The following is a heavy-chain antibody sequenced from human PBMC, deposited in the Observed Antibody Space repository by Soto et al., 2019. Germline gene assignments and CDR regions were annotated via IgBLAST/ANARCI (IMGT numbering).Heavy chain of an antibody. D-gene: IGHD3-22*01. Sequence: GGSLRLSCAASGFTFSSYGMHWVRQAPGKGLEWVAVISYDGSNKYYADSVKGRFTISRDNSKNTLYLQMNSLRAEDTAVYYCAKDRANYYDSSGYYSPGYWGQGTLVTVSS. J-gene: IGHJ4*02. CDR2: ISYDGSNK. CDR3: AKDRANYYDSSGYYSPGY. V-gene: IGHV3-30*18. CDR1: GFTFSSYG.